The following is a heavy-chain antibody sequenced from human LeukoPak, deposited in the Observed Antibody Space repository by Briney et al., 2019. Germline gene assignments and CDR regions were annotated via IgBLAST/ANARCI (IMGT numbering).Heavy chain of an antibody. Sequence: GGSLRLSCAASGFTFSSYAMHWVRQAPGKGLEWVAVISYDGSNKYYADSVKGRFTISRDKSKNTLYPQMNSLRAEDTAVYYCAKDSAAGYGMDVWGQGTTVTVSS. D-gene: IGHD6-13*01. CDR3: AKDSAAGYGMDV. CDR2: ISYDGSNK. CDR1: GFTFSSYA. J-gene: IGHJ6*02. V-gene: IGHV3-30*04.